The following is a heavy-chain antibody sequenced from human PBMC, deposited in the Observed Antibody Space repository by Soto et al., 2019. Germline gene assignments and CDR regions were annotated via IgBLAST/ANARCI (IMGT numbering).Heavy chain of an antibody. J-gene: IGHJ4*02. Sequence: GGTLSPSCIGSAVSGFTFGYYAMHWVRQRXGKGLGWVSGISWNAHNVAYADAVKGRFTILRDDTATCLCLEMNSQRPEHTALYYSVQAHNWDYGNGSFDSWGQGTRVTVSS. V-gene: IGHV3-9*01. CDR3: VQAHNWDYGNGSFDS. D-gene: IGHD1-7*01. CDR1: GFTFGYYA. CDR2: ISWNAHNV.